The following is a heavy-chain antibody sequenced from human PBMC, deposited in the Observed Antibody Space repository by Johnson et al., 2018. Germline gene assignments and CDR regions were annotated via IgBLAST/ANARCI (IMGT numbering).Heavy chain of an antibody. CDR2: LSWDGVYI. V-gene: IGHV3-43*01. CDR1: GFTFDDST. CDR3: AKTRGRYCSGGTCYSHAFDM. J-gene: IGHJ3*02. Sequence: VQLVEAGGVVVQPGGSLRLSCAASGFTFDDSTMHWVRQGPGKGLEWVSLLSWDGVYIFYGDSVKGRFSISRDNNKNSLILQMNILSTEDTALYYCAKTRGRYCSGGTCYSHAFDMWGQGTMVTVSS. D-gene: IGHD2-15*01.